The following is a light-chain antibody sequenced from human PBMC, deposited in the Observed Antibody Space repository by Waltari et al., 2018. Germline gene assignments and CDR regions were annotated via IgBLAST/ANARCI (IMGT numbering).Light chain of an antibody. CDR3: QQLKSDRYP. J-gene: IGKJ2*01. CDR1: QGIRNY. Sequence: DIQFTQTPSFLSASVGDRVTITCRASQGIRNYLAWYQQRPGKAPTLLIYAASTLQSGVPSRFSGSGSGTEDTLTITSLQPEDFATYDCQQLKSDRYPLGQGTKLEIK. CDR2: AAS. V-gene: IGKV1-9*01.